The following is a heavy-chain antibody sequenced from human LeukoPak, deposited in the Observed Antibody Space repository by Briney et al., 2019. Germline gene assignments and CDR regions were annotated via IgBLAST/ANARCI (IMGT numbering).Heavy chain of an antibody. Sequence: SETPSLTCAVYGGSFSGYYWSWIRQPPGKGLEWIGEINHSGSTNYNPSLKSRVTISVDTSKNQFSLKLSSVTAADTAVYYCARYVDIVATIDLQGGYYFDYWGQGTLVTVSS. D-gene: IGHD5-12*01. CDR3: ARYVDIVATIDLQGGYYFDY. J-gene: IGHJ4*02. CDR1: GGSFSGYY. CDR2: INHSGST. V-gene: IGHV4-34*01.